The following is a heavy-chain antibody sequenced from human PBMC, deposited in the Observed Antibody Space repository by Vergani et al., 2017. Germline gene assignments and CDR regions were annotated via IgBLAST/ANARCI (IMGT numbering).Heavy chain of an antibody. D-gene: IGHD6-19*01. CDR1: GAPIRSSNYY. V-gene: IGHV4-39*01. J-gene: IGHJ5*02. CDR3: ARHSTMAWLVKLGWIDP. CDR2: IYYSGST. Sequence: QLQLQESGPGLVKPSATLSLTCSVSGAPIRSSNYYWGWIRQPPGKGLEWIASIYYSGSTYYNPSLKSRVTISVDTSKNQFSLKLSSVTAADTAVYFCARHSTMAWLVKLGWIDPWGQGILVTVSS.